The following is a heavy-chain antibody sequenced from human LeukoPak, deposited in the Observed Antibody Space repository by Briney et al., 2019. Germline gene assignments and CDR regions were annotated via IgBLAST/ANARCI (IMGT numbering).Heavy chain of an antibody. J-gene: IGHJ6*03. D-gene: IGHD1-7*01. CDR1: GGSISSGDYY. Sequence: SETLSLTCTVSGGSISSGDYYWSWIRQPPGKGLEWIGYIYYSGSTYYNPSLKSRVTISVDTSKDQFSLKLSSVTAADTAVYYCARVISGTTNVNYYYYMDVWGKGTTFTVSS. CDR3: ARVISGTTNVNYYYYMDV. CDR2: IYYSGST. V-gene: IGHV4-30-4*08.